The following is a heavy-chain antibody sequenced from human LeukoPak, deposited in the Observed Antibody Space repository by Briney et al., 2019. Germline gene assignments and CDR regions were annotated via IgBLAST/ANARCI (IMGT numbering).Heavy chain of an antibody. D-gene: IGHD3-3*01. CDR2: IFPGDSHT. CDR1: GYSFTNYW. Sequence: GESLNISCKGSGYSFTNYWIGWVRQMPGKGLEWMGIIFPGDSHTRYSPSFQGQVTMSADKSISTAYLQWGSLRASDTAMYYCARSSVNWFDPWGQGTLVTVSS. CDR3: ARSSVNWFDP. V-gene: IGHV5-51*01. J-gene: IGHJ5*02.